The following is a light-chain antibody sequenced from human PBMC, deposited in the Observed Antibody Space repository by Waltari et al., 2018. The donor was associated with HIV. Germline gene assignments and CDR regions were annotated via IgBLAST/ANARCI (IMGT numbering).Light chain of an antibody. J-gene: IGKJ1*01. Sequence: ENVLTKSPGTLSLSPGQRATLSCRASQSVSGSYLAWYQQRSGQAPRLLIYGASSRATGIPDRFTGSGSGTDFTLSISRLEPEDFAMYYCQDYGSSRMFGQGTKVEIK. V-gene: IGKV3-20*01. CDR3: QDYGSSRM. CDR1: QSVSGSY. CDR2: GAS.